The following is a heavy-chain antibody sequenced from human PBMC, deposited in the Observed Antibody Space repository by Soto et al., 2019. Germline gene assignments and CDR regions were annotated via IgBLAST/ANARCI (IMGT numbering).Heavy chain of an antibody. V-gene: IGHV1-69*02. J-gene: IGHJ4*02. D-gene: IGHD2-2*01. CDR2: IIPILGIA. CDR3: AGAGVVPADRRHLDY. Sequence: QVQLVQSGAEVKKPGSSVKVSCKASGGTFSSYTISWVRQAPGQGLEWMGRIIPILGIANYAQKFQGRVTITADKSTSTAYMELSSLRSEDTAVYYCAGAGVVPADRRHLDYWGQGTLVTVSS. CDR1: GGTFSSYT.